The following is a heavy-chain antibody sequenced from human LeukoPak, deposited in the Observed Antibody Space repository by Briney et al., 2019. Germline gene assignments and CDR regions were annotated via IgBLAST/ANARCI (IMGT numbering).Heavy chain of an antibody. J-gene: IGHJ4*02. V-gene: IGHV1-69*06. D-gene: IGHD2-2*01. CDR3: ARDKFIVVVPAANPFDY. CDR1: GGTFSSYA. CDR2: IIPIFGTA. Sequence: SVKVSCKASGGTFSSYAISWVRQAPGQGLEWMGGIIPIFGTANYAQKFQGRVTITADKSTSTAYMELSSLRSEDTTVYYCARDKFIVVVPAANPFDYWGQGTLVTVSS.